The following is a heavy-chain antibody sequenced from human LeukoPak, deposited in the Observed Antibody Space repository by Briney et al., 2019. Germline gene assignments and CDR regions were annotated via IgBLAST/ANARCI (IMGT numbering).Heavy chain of an antibody. CDR3: AKGLGDTAMVTDY. CDR1: GFTFSSYG. Sequence: PGGSLRHSCAASGFTFSSYGMHWVRQAPGKGLEWVAVIWYDGSNKYYADSVKGRFTISRDNSKNTLYLQMNSLRAEDTAVYYCAKGLGDTAMVTDYWGQGTLVTVSS. V-gene: IGHV3-33*06. J-gene: IGHJ4*02. D-gene: IGHD5-18*01. CDR2: IWYDGSNK.